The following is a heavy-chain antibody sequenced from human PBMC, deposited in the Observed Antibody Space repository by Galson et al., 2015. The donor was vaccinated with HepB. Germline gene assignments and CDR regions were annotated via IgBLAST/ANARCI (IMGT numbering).Heavy chain of an antibody. CDR3: ARDFYGSLGIPFDY. D-gene: IGHD7-27*01. Sequence: SVKVSCKASGYTFTSYAMHWVRQAPGQRLEWMGWINAGNGNTKYSQKFQGRVTITRDTSASTAYMELSGLRSEDTAVYYCARDFYGSLGIPFDYWGQGTLVTVSS. CDR1: GYTFTSYA. V-gene: IGHV1-3*01. J-gene: IGHJ4*02. CDR2: INAGNGNT.